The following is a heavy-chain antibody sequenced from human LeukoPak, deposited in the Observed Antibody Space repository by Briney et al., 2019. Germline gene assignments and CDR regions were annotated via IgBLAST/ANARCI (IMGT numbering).Heavy chain of an antibody. V-gene: IGHV1-2*02. CDR1: GYTFTGYY. CDR3: APDPSAVGADDFDY. Sequence: ASVKVSCKASGYTFTGYYMHWVRQAPGQGLEWMGWINPNSGGTNYAQKFQGRVTMTRDTSISTAYMELSRLRSDDTAVYYCAPDPSAVGADDFDYWGQGTLVTVSS. D-gene: IGHD1-26*01. CDR2: INPNSGGT. J-gene: IGHJ4*02.